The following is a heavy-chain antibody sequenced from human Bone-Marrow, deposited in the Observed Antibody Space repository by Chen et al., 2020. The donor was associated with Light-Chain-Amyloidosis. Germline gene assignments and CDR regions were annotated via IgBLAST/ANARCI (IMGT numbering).Heavy chain of an antibody. V-gene: IGHV3-21*01. D-gene: IGHD3-3*01. CDR1: GFTFSSYS. Sequence: EVQLVESGGGLVKPGGSLRLSCAASGFTFSSYSMTWVRQAPGKGLEWVSSISSSSNYIYYADSVKCRFTISRDNAKNSLYLQMNSLRAEDTAVYSCASYDPRTYYYYYMDVWGKGTTVTVSS. J-gene: IGHJ6*03. CDR3: ASYDPRTYYYYYMDV. CDR2: ISSSSNYI.